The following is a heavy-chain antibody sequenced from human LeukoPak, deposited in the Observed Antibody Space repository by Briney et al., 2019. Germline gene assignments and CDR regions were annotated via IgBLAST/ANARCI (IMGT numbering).Heavy chain of an antibody. CDR3: ARKRVMGGTRWFDL. J-gene: IGHJ5*02. CDR1: GLTVSSNY. V-gene: IGHV3-66*01. D-gene: IGHD1-26*01. CDR2: IYSSGST. Sequence: GGSLRLSCAASGLTVSSNYMNWVRQAPGKGLKWVSVIYSSGSTFYADSVRGRFTISRDISKNTVYLQMSSLRAEDTAIYYCARKRVMGGTRWFDLWGQGTLVTVSS.